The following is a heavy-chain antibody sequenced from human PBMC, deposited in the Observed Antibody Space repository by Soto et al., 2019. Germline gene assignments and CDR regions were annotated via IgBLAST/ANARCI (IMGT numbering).Heavy chain of an antibody. CDR1: GFTFSSYA. CDR2: ISGSGGST. CDR3: AKVVNEWELRLPTDY. D-gene: IGHD1-26*01. Sequence: PGGSLRLSCAASGFTFSSYAMSWVRQAPGKGLEWVSAISGSGGSTYYADSVKGRFTISRENSKNTLYLQMNSLRAEDTAVYYCAKVVNEWELRLPTDYWGQGTMVTVYS. J-gene: IGHJ4*02. V-gene: IGHV3-23*01.